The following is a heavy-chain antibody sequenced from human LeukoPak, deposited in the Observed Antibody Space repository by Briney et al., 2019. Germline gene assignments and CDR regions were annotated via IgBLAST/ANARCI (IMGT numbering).Heavy chain of an antibody. Sequence: GESPKISCKGSGYSFTSYWIGWVRQMPGKGLEWMGVIYPGDSDTRYSPSFQGQVTISADKSNSTAYLQWSSLKASDTAMYYCARLRLYCSSTSCYEKANYYGMDVWGQGTTVTVSS. CDR3: ARLRLYCSSTSCYEKANYYGMDV. J-gene: IGHJ6*02. CDR2: IYPGDSDT. V-gene: IGHV5-51*01. CDR1: GYSFTSYW. D-gene: IGHD2-2*01.